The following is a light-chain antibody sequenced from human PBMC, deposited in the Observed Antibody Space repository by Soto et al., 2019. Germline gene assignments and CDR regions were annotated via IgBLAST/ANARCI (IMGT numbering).Light chain of an antibody. CDR3: SSYTSSSTLV. J-gene: IGLJ2*01. V-gene: IGLV2-14*01. CDR1: SSDVGGYNY. CDR2: EVS. Sequence: QSVLTQPPSASGSPGQSVTISCTGTSSDVGGYNYVSWYQQHPGKAPKLMIYEVSNRPSGISNRFSGSKSGNTASLTLSGLQAEDEADYYCSSYTSSSTLVFGGGTKLT.